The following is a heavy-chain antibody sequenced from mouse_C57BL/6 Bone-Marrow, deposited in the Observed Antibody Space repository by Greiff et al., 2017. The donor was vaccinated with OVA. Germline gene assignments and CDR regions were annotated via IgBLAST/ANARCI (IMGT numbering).Heavy chain of an antibody. V-gene: IGHV7-1*01. CDR2: SRNKANDYTT. CDR1: GFTFSDFY. D-gene: IGHD3-3*01. CDR3: ARDGGTGFAY. J-gene: IGHJ3*01. Sequence: EVKVVESGGGLVQSGRSLRLSCATSGFTFSDFYMEWVRQAPGKGLEWIAASRNKANDYTTEYSASVKGRFIVSRDTSQSILYLQMNALRAEDTAIYYCARDGGTGFAYSGQGTLVTVSA.